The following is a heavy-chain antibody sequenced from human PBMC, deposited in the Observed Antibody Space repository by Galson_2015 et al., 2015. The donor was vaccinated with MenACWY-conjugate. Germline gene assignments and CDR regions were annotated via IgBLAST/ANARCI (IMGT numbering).Heavy chain of an antibody. V-gene: IGHV3-7*03. CDR1: GFTFSSYW. Sequence: SLRLSCAASGFTFSSYWMSWVRQPPGKGLEWVADMKQDGREKSYVDSVKGRFTISRDNARNSLFLQMNSLRAEDTAVYYCARFASGTFYTMDYWGQGSLVTVSS. CDR2: MKQDGREK. J-gene: IGHJ4*02. CDR3: ARFASGTFYTMDY. D-gene: IGHD3-10*01.